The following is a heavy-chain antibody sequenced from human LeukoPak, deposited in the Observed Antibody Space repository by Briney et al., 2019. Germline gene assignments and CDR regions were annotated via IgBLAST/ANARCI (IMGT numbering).Heavy chain of an antibody. CDR2: VNPDSGDT. CDR1: GCTFTNYD. Sequence: ASVKVSCKTSGCTFTNYDINWVRQAAGQGLEWMGWVNPDSGDTGFAQKFQGRLTITTNTSARVAYMEMTSLTSEDTDVYYCTRDWTYWGPGTLVTVSS. CDR3: TRDWTY. D-gene: IGHD1-1*01. J-gene: IGHJ4*02. V-gene: IGHV1-8*01.